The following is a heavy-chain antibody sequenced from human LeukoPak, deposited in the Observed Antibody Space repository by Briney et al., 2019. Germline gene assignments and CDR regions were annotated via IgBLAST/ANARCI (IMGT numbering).Heavy chain of an antibody. CDR3: ARVLAAVGNNWFDP. CDR2: IYYTRNT. V-gene: IGHV4-30-4*07. D-gene: IGHD6-13*01. Sequence: SETLSLTCAVSGGSISSGGYAWRWIRQPPGRAMEFIAYIYYTRNTYYNPSIKSRGTKTVATTKNQLSLKLRSVTAADTDVFFCARVLAAVGNNWFDPWGQGTLVTVSS. J-gene: IGHJ5*02. CDR1: GGSISSGGYA.